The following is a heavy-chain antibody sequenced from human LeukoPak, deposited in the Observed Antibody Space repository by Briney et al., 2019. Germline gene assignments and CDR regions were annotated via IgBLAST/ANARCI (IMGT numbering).Heavy chain of an antibody. V-gene: IGHV3-23*01. J-gene: IGHJ4*02. D-gene: IGHD3-10*01. CDR3: AKPGVHPYYFDY. CDR2: ISGSGGST. CDR1: GFTFSSYA. Sequence: GGSLRLSCAASGFTFSSYAMSWIRQAPGKGLEWVSAISGSGGSTYYADSVRGRFTISRDNSKNTLYLQMNSLRAEDTAVYYCAKPGVHPYYFDYWGQGTLVTVSS.